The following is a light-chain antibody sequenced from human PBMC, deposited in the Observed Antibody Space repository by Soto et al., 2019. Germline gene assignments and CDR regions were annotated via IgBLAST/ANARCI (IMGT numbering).Light chain of an antibody. J-gene: IGLJ3*02. CDR2: EVT. CDR3: SSHGGVNNVL. V-gene: IGLV2-8*01. CDR1: SSDVGAYNY. Sequence: QSVLTQPPSASGSPGQSVTISCTGTSSDVGAYNYVSWYLQHPGKAPKLMIYEVTKRPSGVPDRFSGSKSGNTASLTFSGLQAEDEGDYYCSSHGGVNNVLFGGGTKLTVL.